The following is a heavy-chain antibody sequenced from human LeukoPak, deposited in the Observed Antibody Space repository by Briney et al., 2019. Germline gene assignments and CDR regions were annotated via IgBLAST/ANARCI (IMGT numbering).Heavy chain of an antibody. CDR1: GFALSSYA. D-gene: IGHD3-10*01. CDR2: TSSSDAGT. Sequence: PGGSLRLSCAASGFALSSYAMSWVRQAPGKGLEWVSATSSSDAGTYHAESVKGRFTISRDNSKNTLYLQMNSLRAEDTAVYYCAKGRTMVRGVIDYFDYWGQGTLVTVSS. CDR3: AKGRTMVRGVIDYFDY. J-gene: IGHJ4*02. V-gene: IGHV3-23*01.